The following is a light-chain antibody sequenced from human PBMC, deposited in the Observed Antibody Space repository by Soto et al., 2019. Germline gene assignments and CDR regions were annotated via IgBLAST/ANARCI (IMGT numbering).Light chain of an antibody. CDR2: EGS. V-gene: IGLV2-23*01. Sequence: QSVLTQPASVSGSPGQSITISCTGTSSDFGSYNLVSWYQQHPSKAPKLMIYEGSKRPSGVSNRFSGSKSGNTASLTISGLQAEDEADYYCCSYAGSSTSYVFGTGTKVTVL. CDR1: SSDFGSYNL. CDR3: CSYAGSSTSYV. J-gene: IGLJ1*01.